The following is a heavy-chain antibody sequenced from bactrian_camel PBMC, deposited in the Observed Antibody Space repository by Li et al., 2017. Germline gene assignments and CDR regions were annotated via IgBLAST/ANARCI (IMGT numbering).Heavy chain of an antibody. CDR1: GSTFGYYD. V-gene: IGHV3S10*01. CDR2: IHSGGST. CDR3: AKETYRLPSD. J-gene: IGHJ4*01. D-gene: IGHD5*01. Sequence: VQLVESGGGLVQPGGSLRLSCAASGSTFGYYDMSWVRQAPGKGLEWVSTIHSGGSTYYGESVKGRFTISRDSAKNTLYLQLNSLKTEDTAMYYCAKETYRLPSDWGQGTQVTVS.